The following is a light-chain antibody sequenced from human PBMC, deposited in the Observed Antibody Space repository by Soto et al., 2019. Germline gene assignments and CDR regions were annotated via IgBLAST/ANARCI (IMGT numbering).Light chain of an antibody. V-gene: IGLV2-8*01. J-gene: IGLJ2*01. CDR2: EVS. CDR1: SSDVGGYNY. Sequence: QSVLTQPPSASGSPGQSVTISCTGTSSDVGGYNYVSWYQQHPGKAPKLMIYEVSKRPSGVPDRFSGSKSGNTASLTVSGLQAEDEADYYCSSYAGSNNFPVVFGGWTKVTVL. CDR3: SSYAGSNNFPVV.